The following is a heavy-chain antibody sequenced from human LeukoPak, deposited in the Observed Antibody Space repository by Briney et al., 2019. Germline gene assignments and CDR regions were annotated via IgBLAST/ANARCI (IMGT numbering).Heavy chain of an antibody. CDR2: ISAYNGNT. J-gene: IGHJ4*02. CDR1: GYTFTSYG. D-gene: IGHD1-1*01. Sequence: GASVKVSCKASGYTFTSYGISWVRQAPGQGLEWMGWISAYNGNTNYAQKLQGRVTMTTDTSTSTAYMELRSLRSDDTAVYYCARDARTTGTSDFDYWGQGTLVTVSS. V-gene: IGHV1-18*01. CDR3: ARDARTTGTSDFDY.